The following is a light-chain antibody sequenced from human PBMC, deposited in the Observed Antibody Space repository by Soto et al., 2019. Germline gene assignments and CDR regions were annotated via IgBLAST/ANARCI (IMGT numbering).Light chain of an antibody. CDR2: DVN. V-gene: IGLV2-11*01. J-gene: IGLJ3*02. CDR3: CSFAGRYTLG. CDR1: SRDVGNYNY. Sequence: QSALTQPPSVCGSPGQSVSISCTGTSRDVGNYNYVSWYQQHPGKAPKVIIYDVNKRPSGVPDRFSGSKSGNTASLTISGLQADDEADYFCCSFAGRYTLGFGGGTKLTVL.